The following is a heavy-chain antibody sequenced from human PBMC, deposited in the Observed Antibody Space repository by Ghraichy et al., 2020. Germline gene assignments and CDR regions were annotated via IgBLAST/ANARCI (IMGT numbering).Heavy chain of an antibody. CDR3: ARDQGNYDFWSGSNNWFDP. J-gene: IGHJ5*02. CDR1: GGSISSYY. Sequence: SETLSLTCTVSGGSISSYYWSWIRQPPGKGLEWIGYIYYSGSTNYNPSLKSRVTISVDTSKNQFSLKLSSVTAADTAVYYCARDQGNYDFWSGSNNWFDPWGQGTLVTVSS. D-gene: IGHD3-3*01. V-gene: IGHV4-59*08. CDR2: IYYSGST.